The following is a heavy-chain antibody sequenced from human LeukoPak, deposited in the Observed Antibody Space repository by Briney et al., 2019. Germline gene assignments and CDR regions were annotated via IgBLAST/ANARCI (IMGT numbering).Heavy chain of an antibody. CDR2: IYYSGST. CDR3: ARGCKRTSWYNLCEGYFDY. CDR1: GGSVSSGNYY. J-gene: IGHJ4*02. Sequence: SETLSLTCTVSGGSVSSGNYYWSWIRQPPGRGLEWIGYIYYSGSTRYNPSLKSRVTISVDTSKNQFSLKLSSVTAADTAVYYCARGCKRTSWYNLCEGYFDYWGQGTLVTVSS. D-gene: IGHD6-13*01. V-gene: IGHV4-61*01.